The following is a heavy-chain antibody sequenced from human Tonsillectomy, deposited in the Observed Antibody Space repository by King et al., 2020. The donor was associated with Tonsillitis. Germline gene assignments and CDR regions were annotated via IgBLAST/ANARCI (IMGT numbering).Heavy chain of an antibody. CDR3: TISVVRGVPYYYSMDV. CDR1: GFTFGDYA. D-gene: IGHD3-10*01. Sequence: VQLVESGGGLIQPGRSLRLSCTASGFTFGDYAMSWVRQAPGKGLEWVGLIGSKAYGGTTEYAASVKGRFTISRDDSKSIAYLKMNSLKTEDTDVYFCTISVVRGVPYYYSMDVWGKGTTVTVSS. CDR2: IGSKAYGGTT. V-gene: IGHV3-49*04. J-gene: IGHJ6*03.